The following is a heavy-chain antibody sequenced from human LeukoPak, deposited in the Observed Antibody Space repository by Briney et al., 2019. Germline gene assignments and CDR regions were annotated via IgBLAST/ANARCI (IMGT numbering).Heavy chain of an antibody. J-gene: IGHJ4*02. Sequence: GASVKVSFKASGYTFTSYGISWVRQDPGQGLEWMGWISAYNGNTNYAQKLQGRVTMTTDTSTSTAYMELRSLRSDDTAVYYCARDLYYYGSGSYFGGYWGQGTLVTVSS. CDR3: ARDLYYYGSGSYFGGY. V-gene: IGHV1-18*01. D-gene: IGHD3-10*01. CDR2: ISAYNGNT. CDR1: GYTFTSYG.